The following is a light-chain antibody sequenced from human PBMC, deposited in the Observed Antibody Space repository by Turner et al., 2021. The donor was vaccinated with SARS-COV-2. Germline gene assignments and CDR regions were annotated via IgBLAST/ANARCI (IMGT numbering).Light chain of an antibody. V-gene: IGLV2-14*01. Sequence: QSALTQPASVSGSPGQSITISCIGTSSDIGAYNYVSWYQQHPGKAPKLMIYEVNLRPSGISNRFSASKSGNTASLTISGLQAEDEADYYCSSYTANSALLFGGGTKLTVL. CDR3: SSYTANSALL. CDR2: EVN. J-gene: IGLJ2*01. CDR1: SSDIGAYNY.